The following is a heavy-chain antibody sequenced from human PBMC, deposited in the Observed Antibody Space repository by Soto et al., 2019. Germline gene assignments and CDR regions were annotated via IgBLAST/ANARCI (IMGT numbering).Heavy chain of an antibody. CDR3: ARRYGGNFDY. V-gene: IGHV4-59*01. J-gene: IGHJ4*02. CDR2: IYYSGST. CDR1: GFSISSYY. Sequence: SETLSLTCTVSGFSISSYYWSWIRQPPGKGLEWIGYIYYSGSTNYNPSLKSRVTISVDTSKNQSSLKLSSVTAADTAVYYCARRYGGNFDYWGQGTLVTVSS. D-gene: IGHD3-16*01.